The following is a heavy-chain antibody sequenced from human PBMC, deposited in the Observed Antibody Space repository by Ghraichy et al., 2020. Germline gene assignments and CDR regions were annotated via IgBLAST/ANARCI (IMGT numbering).Heavy chain of an antibody. Sequence: GESLNISCAASGFTFSSYWMYWVRQAPGKGLVWVSRINSDGSSTNYADSVKGRFTISRDNAKNTVYLQMNSLRAEDTAVYYCARPVRGADAFDIWGQGTMVTVSS. V-gene: IGHV3-74*01. CDR1: GFTFSSYW. J-gene: IGHJ3*02. CDR3: ARPVRGADAFDI. CDR2: INSDGSST. D-gene: IGHD2-2*01.